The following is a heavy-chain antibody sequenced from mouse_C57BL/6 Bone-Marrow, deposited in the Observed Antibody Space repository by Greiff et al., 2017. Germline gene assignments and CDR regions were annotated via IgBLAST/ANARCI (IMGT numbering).Heavy chain of an antibody. V-gene: IGHV1-62-2*01. J-gene: IGHJ1*03. CDR2: FYPGSGSI. CDR3: ARHEEYYGSSPVWYFDV. D-gene: IGHD1-1*01. Sequence: VQLQQSGAELVKPGASVKLSCKASGYTFTEYTIHWVKQRSGQGLEWIGWFYPGSGSIKYNEKFKDKATLTADKSSSTVYMELRRLTSEDSAVYFCARHEEYYGSSPVWYFDVWGTGTTVTVSS. CDR1: GYTFTEYT.